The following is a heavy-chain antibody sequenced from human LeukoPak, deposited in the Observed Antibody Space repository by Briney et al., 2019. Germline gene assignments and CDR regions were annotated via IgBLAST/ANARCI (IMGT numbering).Heavy chain of an antibody. J-gene: IGHJ4*02. Sequence: SETLSLTCAVYGGSFSGYYWSWIRQPPGKGLEWIGEINHSGSTNYNPSLKSRVTISVDTSKNQFFLKLSSVTAADTAVYYCARAATLRYFDYWGQGTLVTVSS. CDR1: GGSFSGYY. CDR3: ARAATLRYFDY. V-gene: IGHV4-34*01. D-gene: IGHD3-9*01. CDR2: INHSGST.